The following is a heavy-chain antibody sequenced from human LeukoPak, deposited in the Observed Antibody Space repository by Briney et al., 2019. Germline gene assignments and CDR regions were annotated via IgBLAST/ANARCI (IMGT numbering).Heavy chain of an antibody. D-gene: IGHD4-17*01. V-gene: IGHV4-59*08. CDR1: GGSISSYY. CDR2: IYYSGST. Sequence: PSETLSLTCTVSGGSISSYYWSWIRQPPGKGLEWIGYIYYSGSTNYNPSLKSRVTISVDTSKNQFSLKLSSVTAADTAVYCCARHVIGDHFDYWGQGTLVTVSS. J-gene: IGHJ4*02. CDR3: ARHVIGDHFDY.